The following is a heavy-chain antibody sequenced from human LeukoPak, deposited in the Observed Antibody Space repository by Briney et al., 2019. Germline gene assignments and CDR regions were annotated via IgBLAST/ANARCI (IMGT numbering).Heavy chain of an antibody. V-gene: IGHV1-18*01. D-gene: IGHD6-13*01. Sequence: NGNTNYAQKLQGRVTMTTDTSTSTAYMELRSLRSDDAAVYYCARDIAAAGINYYYYGMDVWGQGTTVTVSS. CDR3: ARDIAAAGINYYYYGMDV. J-gene: IGHJ6*02. CDR2: NGNT.